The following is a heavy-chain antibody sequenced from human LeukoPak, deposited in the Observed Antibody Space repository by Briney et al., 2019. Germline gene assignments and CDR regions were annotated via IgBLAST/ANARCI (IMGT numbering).Heavy chain of an antibody. CDR3: ARVKLNYYGSGSYFLDY. CDR2: INPNSGGT. Sequence: ASVKVSCKASGYTFTGYYMHWVRQAPGQGLEWMGWINPNSGGTNYAQKFQGRVTMTRDTSISTAYMELSRLRSDDTAVYYCARVKLNYYGSGSYFLDYWGQGTLVTVSS. D-gene: IGHD3-10*01. J-gene: IGHJ4*02. V-gene: IGHV1-2*02. CDR1: GYTFTGYY.